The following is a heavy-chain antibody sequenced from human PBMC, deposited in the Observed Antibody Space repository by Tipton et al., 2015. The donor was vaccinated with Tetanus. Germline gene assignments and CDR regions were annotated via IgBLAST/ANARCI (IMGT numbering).Heavy chain of an antibody. V-gene: IGHV3-9*01. D-gene: IGHD1-26*01. CDR2: ISWNSGTI. Sequence: SLRLSCAASGFTFDDYAMHWVRQAPGKGLEWVSGISWNSGTIGYADSVKGRFTISRDNAKNSLYLQMNSLRADDTAVYYCAYSGSYGAVIDYWGQGTLVTVSS. CDR1: GFTFDDYA. J-gene: IGHJ4*02. CDR3: AYSGSYGAVIDY.